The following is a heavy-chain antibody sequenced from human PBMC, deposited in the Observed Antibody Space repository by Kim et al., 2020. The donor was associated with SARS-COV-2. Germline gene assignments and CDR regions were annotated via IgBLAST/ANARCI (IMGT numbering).Heavy chain of an antibody. D-gene: IGHD6-13*01. CDR1: GGSISSYY. V-gene: IGHV4-59*01. J-gene: IGHJ5*02. CDR3: ARVVSGYSSTWNWFDP. CDR2: IYYSGST. Sequence: SETLSLTCTVSGGSISSYYWSWIRQPPGKGLEWIGYIYYSGSTNYTPSLKSRVTISVDTSKNQFSLKLRSVTAADTAVYYCARVVSGYSSTWNWFDPWGQGTLVTVSS.